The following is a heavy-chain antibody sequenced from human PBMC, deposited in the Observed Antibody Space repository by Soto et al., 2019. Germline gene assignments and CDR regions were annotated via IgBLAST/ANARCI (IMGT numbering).Heavy chain of an antibody. D-gene: IGHD2-15*01. V-gene: IGHV1-18*04. CDR2: ISAYNGNT. CDR1: GYTFTSYG. J-gene: IGHJ5*02. Sequence: QVPLVQSGAEVKKLGASVKVSCKASGYTFTSYGISWVRQAPGQGLEWMGWISAYNGNTNYAQKLQGRVTMTTDTSTSTAYMELRSLRSDDTAVYYCAREEDEYCSGGSCYIDPWGQGTLVTVSS. CDR3: AREEDEYCSGGSCYIDP.